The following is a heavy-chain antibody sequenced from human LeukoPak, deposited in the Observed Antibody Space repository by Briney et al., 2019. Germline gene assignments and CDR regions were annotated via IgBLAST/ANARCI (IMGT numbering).Heavy chain of an antibody. V-gene: IGHV3-21*01. D-gene: IGHD3-10*01. CDR2: ISSSSGYI. CDR3: ARVDGDYYGSGSYYNSHYYFDY. CDR1: GFTFSSYS. Sequence: GGSLRLSCAASGFTFSSYSMNWVRQAPGKGLEWVSSISSSSGYIYYADSVKGRFTISRDNAKNSLYLQMNSLRAEDTAAYYCARVDGDYYGSGSYYNSHYYFDYWGQGTLVTVSS. J-gene: IGHJ4*02.